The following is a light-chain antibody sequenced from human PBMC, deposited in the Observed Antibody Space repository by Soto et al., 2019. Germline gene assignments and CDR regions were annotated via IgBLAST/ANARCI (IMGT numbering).Light chain of an antibody. Sequence: IVLTQSPDTLSLSPGYRATLSSSASQSVTNTYLAWYQQNTGQAPRLLIYVASSRATGIPDRFSGGWYETDFNLTISRVEPEDSAVYDGQQYGRAPFTFGGGTKVDIK. CDR3: QQYGRAPFT. CDR1: QSVTNTY. CDR2: VAS. V-gene: IGKV3-20*01. J-gene: IGKJ4*02.